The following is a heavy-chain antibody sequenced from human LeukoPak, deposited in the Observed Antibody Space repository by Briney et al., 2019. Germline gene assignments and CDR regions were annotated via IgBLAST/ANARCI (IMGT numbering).Heavy chain of an antibody. Sequence: GGSLRLSCIASGFTFNDNTMQWVRHAPGKGLEWVSVISWDGSGTYYADSVKGRFTISRDNSKNSLYLLMNSLTAEDTALYYCVKDATLYSVGYNFDYWGQGTLVTVSS. CDR2: ISWDGSGT. J-gene: IGHJ4*02. CDR3: VKDATLYSVGYNFDY. CDR1: GFTFNDNT. D-gene: IGHD5-18*01. V-gene: IGHV3-43*01.